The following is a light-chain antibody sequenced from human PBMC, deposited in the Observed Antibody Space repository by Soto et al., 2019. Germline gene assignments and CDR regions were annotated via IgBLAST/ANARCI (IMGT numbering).Light chain of an antibody. J-gene: IGKJ1*01. Sequence: EIVLTQSPGTVSLSPGERATLSCRASQSVSTNYLAWYQQKPGQAPRLLIYGESSRATGIPDRFSGSGSGTDFTLTISRLEPEDFAVYYCHQYGSSGTFGQGTKVDIK. CDR1: QSVSTNY. CDR3: HQYGSSGT. V-gene: IGKV3-20*01. CDR2: GES.